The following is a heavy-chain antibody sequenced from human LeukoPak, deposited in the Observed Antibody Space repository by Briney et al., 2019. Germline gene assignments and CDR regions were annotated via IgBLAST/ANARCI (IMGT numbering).Heavy chain of an antibody. V-gene: IGHV4-39*01. J-gene: IGHJ4*01. CDR3: ASDIGYSNNYFDY. CDR1: GGSISTTGYY. CDR2: IYYSGST. D-gene: IGHD5-12*01. Sequence: SETLSLTCTVSGGSISTTGYYWAWIRQPPGKGLEWIASIYYSGSTYYNSSLKSRVTISVDTSRNQFSLKLSSVTAADTALYYCASDIGYSNNYFDYWGQGTLVTVSS.